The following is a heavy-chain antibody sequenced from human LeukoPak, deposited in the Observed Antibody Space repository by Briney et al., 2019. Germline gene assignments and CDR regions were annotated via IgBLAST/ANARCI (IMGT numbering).Heavy chain of an antibody. D-gene: IGHD5-24*01. CDR2: ISAYNRNT. Sequence: ASVKASCEASGYTLPDDVISTVRQAPGPGVGWMGWISAYNRNTNYAQNFQGKVTMTTDTSTSTAYMELKSLGSDDTAVYFCGRGRRDRTLHLDYWGQGTLVTVS. CDR3: GRGRRDRTLHLDY. CDR1: GYTLPDDV. J-gene: IGHJ4*02. V-gene: IGHV1-18*01.